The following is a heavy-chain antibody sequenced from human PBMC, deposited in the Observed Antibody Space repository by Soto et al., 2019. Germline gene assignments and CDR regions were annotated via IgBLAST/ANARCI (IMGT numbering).Heavy chain of an antibody. CDR3: GRDGSLGDTAVVDS. V-gene: IGHV3-33*01. CDR1: GFTFSTYG. CDR2: IWYDGSNK. Sequence: QVQLVESGGGVVQPGKSLRLSCAASGFTFSTYGMHWVRQAPGKGLEWVAVIWYDGSNKYHGDSLKGRFTISRDNSKNTLYLQINNLTAEDTAVYYCGRDGSLGDTAVVDSWGQGTLVPVSS. J-gene: IGHJ4*02. D-gene: IGHD5-18*01.